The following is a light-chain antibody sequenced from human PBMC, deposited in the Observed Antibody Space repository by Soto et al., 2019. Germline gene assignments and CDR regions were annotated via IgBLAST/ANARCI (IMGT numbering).Light chain of an antibody. J-gene: IGKJ5*01. V-gene: IGKV1-39*01. Sequence: DIQMTQSPSSLSASLVYRFTITCLASQGISTYLNWYQQKPGKAPKVLIYAASSLQSGVPSRFSGSGSETDFTLTISSLQPEDFATYYCQHYNSYPITFGQGTRLEI. CDR3: QHYNSYPIT. CDR1: QGISTY. CDR2: AAS.